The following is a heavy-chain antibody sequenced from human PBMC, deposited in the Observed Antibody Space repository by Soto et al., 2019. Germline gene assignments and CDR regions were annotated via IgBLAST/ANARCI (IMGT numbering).Heavy chain of an antibody. CDR3: AGGGSIVVATRRLMDV. Sequence: SETLSLTCTVSGGSISSGGYYWSWIRQHPGKGLEWIGYIYYSGSTYYNPSLKSRVAISIDTSKNQFSLQLSSVTVADTAFYYCAGGGSIVVATRRLMDVWGKGTTVTVSS. J-gene: IGHJ6*03. D-gene: IGHD3-22*01. V-gene: IGHV4-31*03. CDR2: IYYSGST. CDR1: GGSISSGGYY.